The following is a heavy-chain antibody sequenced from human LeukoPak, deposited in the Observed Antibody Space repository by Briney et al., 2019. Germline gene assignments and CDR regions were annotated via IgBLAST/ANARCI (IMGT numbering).Heavy chain of an antibody. J-gene: IGHJ2*01. CDR3: ASGGNYYGSGSYGIEWYFDL. Sequence: GGSLRLSCAASGFTFSSYEMNWVRQAPGKGLEWVSYISSSGSTIYYADSVEGRFTISRDNAKNSLYLQMNSLRAEDTAVYYCASGGNYYGSGSYGIEWYFDLWGRGTLVTVSS. CDR1: GFTFSSYE. V-gene: IGHV3-48*03. D-gene: IGHD3-10*01. CDR2: ISSSGSTI.